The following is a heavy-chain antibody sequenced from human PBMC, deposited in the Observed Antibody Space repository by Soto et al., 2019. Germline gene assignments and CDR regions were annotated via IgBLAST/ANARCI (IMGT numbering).Heavy chain of an antibody. Sequence: QVQLVQSGAEVKKPGSSVKVSCKASGGTFISYAISWVRQAPGRGLEWMGGIIPVFGTANYTQKFQGRVTITADESTSTAYMALSSLSSEDTALYYCARGRVTTYLTAFDSWGQGTLVTVSS. D-gene: IGHD4-17*01. V-gene: IGHV1-69*01. CDR2: IIPVFGTA. CDR1: GGTFISYA. CDR3: ARGRVTTYLTAFDS. J-gene: IGHJ4*02.